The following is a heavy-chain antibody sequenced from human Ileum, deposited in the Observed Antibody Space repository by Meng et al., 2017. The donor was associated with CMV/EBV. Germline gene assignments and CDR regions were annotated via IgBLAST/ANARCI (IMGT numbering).Heavy chain of an antibody. D-gene: IGHD1-26*01. V-gene: IGHV3-74*01. J-gene: IGHJ4*02. Sequence: GESLKISCAASGFTFSSYWMHWVRQAPGKGLVWVSHIKGDGSRTNYADSVKGRFTISRDNAKNTLYLQMNSLRAEDTAVYYCARDKWELYFDYWGQGALVTVSS. CDR1: GFTFSSYW. CDR2: IKGDGSRT. CDR3: ARDKWELYFDY.